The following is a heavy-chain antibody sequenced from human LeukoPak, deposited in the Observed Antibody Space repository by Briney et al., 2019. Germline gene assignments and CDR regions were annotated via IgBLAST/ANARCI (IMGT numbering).Heavy chain of an antibody. V-gene: IGHV3-23*01. Sequence: GGSLRLSCVVSGITLSNYGMSWVRQAPGKGLEWVSGISERGGSTNYADSVKGRFIISRDTSKSTVYLQMNSLRVEDTAVYFCAKRGIVIRAVIIIGFHKEAYYFDYWGQGILVTVSS. CDR2: ISERGGST. CDR3: AKRGIVIRAVIIIGFHKEAYYFDY. D-gene: IGHD3-10*01. CDR1: GITLSNYG. J-gene: IGHJ4*02.